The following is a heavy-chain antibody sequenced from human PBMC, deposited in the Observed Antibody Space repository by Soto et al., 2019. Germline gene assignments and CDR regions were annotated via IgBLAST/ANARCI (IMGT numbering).Heavy chain of an antibody. Sequence: QVQLVQSGAEVKKPGSSVKVSCKASGGTFSSYTISWVRQAPGQGLEWMGRIIPILGIANYAQKVQGRVTITADKSTSSAYMELSSLRSEDTAVYYCAREGGYCSSTSCSFDYGMDVWGQGTTVTVSS. CDR1: GGTFSSYT. V-gene: IGHV1-69*08. D-gene: IGHD2-2*01. J-gene: IGHJ6*02. CDR2: IIPILGIA. CDR3: AREGGYCSSTSCSFDYGMDV.